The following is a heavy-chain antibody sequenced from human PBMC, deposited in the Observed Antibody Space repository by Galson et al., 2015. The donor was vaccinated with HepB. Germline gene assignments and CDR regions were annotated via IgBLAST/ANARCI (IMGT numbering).Heavy chain of an antibody. CDR2: ISYDGSNK. D-gene: IGHD6-19*01. CDR1: GFTFSSYA. J-gene: IGHJ4*02. V-gene: IGHV3-30-3*01. CDR3: ARPGTRHGGWSHFDY. Sequence: SLRLSCAASGFTFSSYAMHWVRQAPGKGLEWVAVISYDGSNKYYADSVKGRFTISRDNSKNTLYLQMNSLRAEDTAVYYCARPGTRHGGWSHFDYWGQGTLVTVSS.